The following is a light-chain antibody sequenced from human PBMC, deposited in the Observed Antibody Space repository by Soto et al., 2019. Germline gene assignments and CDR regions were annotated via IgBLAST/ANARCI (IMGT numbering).Light chain of an antibody. V-gene: IGKV1-39*01. CDR3: QQGYSTPPYT. CDR2: AAS. J-gene: IGKJ2*01. CDR1: QNIRSY. Sequence: DLPMTQSPSSLSASVGDRVTITCRTSQNIRSYLNWYQQKPGKAPKLLISAASSLQSGVPSRFSGSGSGTDFTLTITSLQPEDFATYYCQQGYSTPPYTFGQGTKLEIK.